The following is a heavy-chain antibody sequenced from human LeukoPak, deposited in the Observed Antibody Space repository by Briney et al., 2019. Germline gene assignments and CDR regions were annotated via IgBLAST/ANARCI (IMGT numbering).Heavy chain of an antibody. CDR1: GFTFDDYA. Sequence: PGGFLRLSCAASGFTFDDYAMHWVRQAPGKGLEWVSGISWNSGSIGYADSVKGRFTISRDNAKNSLYLQMNSLRAEDTALYYCAKAYSSSSWVPDYWGQGTLVTVSS. J-gene: IGHJ4*02. CDR3: AKAYSSSSWVPDY. CDR2: ISWNSGSI. V-gene: IGHV3-9*01. D-gene: IGHD6-13*01.